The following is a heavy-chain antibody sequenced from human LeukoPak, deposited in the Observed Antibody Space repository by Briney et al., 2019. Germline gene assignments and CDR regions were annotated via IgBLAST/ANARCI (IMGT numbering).Heavy chain of an antibody. CDR1: GGSFSGYY. J-gene: IGHJ4*02. Sequence: SSETLSLTCAVYGGSFSGYYWSWIRQPPGKGLEWIGEINHSGSTNYNPSLKSRVTISVDTSKNQFSLKLSSVTAADTAVYYCARLYSWNCFFDYWGQGTLVTVSS. D-gene: IGHD1-7*01. CDR2: INHSGST. CDR3: ARLYSWNCFFDY. V-gene: IGHV4-34*01.